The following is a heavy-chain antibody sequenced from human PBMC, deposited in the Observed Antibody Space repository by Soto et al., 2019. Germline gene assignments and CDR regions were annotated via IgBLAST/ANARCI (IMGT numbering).Heavy chain of an antibody. CDR2: MYHTGTT. CDR1: GGSISRYY. CDR3: ARDVGYTGYEQGNPFDL. V-gene: IGHV4-4*07. Sequence: SETLSLTCSVSGGSISRYYWSWIRQTAGKRLEWIGRMYHTGTTDYNPSLKRRLSMSVDTSKNQFSLRLSSVTAADTALYYCARDVGYTGYEQGNPFDLWGQGTMVTRLL. D-gene: IGHD5-12*01. J-gene: IGHJ3*01.